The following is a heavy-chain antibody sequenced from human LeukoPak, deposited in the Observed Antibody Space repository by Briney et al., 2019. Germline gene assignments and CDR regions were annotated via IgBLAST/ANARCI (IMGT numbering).Heavy chain of an antibody. V-gene: IGHV3-23*01. CDR3: AKDGWFGELLDGGYFDY. D-gene: IGHD3-10*01. CDR1: GFTFRSYA. Sequence: GGSLRLSCAASGFTFRSYAMSWVRQAPGKGLEWVSAISGSGGSTYYADSVRGRFTISRDNSKNTLYLQMNSLRAEDTAVYYCAKDGWFGELLDGGYFDYWGQGTLVTVSS. CDR2: ISGSGGST. J-gene: IGHJ4*02.